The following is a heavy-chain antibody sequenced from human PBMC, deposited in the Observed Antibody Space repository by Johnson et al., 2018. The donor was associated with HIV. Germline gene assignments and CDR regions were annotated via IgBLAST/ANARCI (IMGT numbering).Heavy chain of an antibody. V-gene: IGHV3-30*02. CDR2: IWYDGSNK. D-gene: IGHD1-26*01. Sequence: QVQLVESGGGVVQPGGSLRLSCAASGFTFSSYGMHWVRQAPGKGLEWVAVIWYDGSNKYYSDSVKGRFTISRDNSKNTLYLQMNSLRPEDTAVYYCAKDQLVGATYAAFDIWGQGTMVTVSS. CDR3: AKDQLVGATYAAFDI. J-gene: IGHJ3*02. CDR1: GFTFSSYG.